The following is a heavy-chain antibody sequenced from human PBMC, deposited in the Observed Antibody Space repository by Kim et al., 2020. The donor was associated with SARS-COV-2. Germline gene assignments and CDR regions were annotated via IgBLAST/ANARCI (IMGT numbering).Heavy chain of an antibody. J-gene: IGHJ4*02. Sequence: SETLSLTCTVSGGSISSYYWSWIRQPPGKGLEWIGYIYYSGSTNYNPSLKSRVTISVDTSKNQFSLKLSSVTAADTAVYYCARVTDYSNAPDYWGQGTLVTVSS. V-gene: IGHV4-59*01. D-gene: IGHD4-4*01. CDR1: GGSISSYY. CDR3: ARVTDYSNAPDY. CDR2: IYYSGST.